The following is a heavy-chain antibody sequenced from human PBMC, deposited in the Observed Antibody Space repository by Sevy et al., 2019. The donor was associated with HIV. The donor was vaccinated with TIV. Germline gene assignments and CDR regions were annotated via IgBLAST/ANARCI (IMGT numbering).Heavy chain of an antibody. J-gene: IGHJ6*03. D-gene: IGHD1-26*01. Sequence: GGSLRLSCAASGFTFSNYAMSWVRQAPGKGLEWVSSLSGSGASTYYADSVKGRFTISRDNSKNTLYLHMNSLRVEDTAVYYCAKNPAVGSHYYMDVWGKGTTVTVSS. CDR2: LSGSGAST. V-gene: IGHV3-23*01. CDR1: GFTFSNYA. CDR3: AKNPAVGSHYYMDV.